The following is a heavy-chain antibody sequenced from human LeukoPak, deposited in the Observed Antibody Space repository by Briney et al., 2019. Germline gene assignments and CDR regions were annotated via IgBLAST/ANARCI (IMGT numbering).Heavy chain of an antibody. V-gene: IGHV3-21*01. Sequence: PGGSLTLSCAASGFTFSSYSMNWVRQAPGKGLEWVSSISSSSSYIYYADSVNGRFTISRENAKTSLYLQMTSLRAEDTAVYYCSIARSGGSYHDAFDIWGQGTMVTVSS. J-gene: IGHJ3*02. CDR1: GFTFSSYS. CDR2: ISSSSSYI. D-gene: IGHD2-15*01. CDR3: SIARSGGSYHDAFDI.